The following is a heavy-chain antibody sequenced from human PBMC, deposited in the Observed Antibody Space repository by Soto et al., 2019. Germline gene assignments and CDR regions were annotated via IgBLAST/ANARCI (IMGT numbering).Heavy chain of an antibody. V-gene: IGHV3-23*05. D-gene: IGHD5-18*01. CDR2: IDNSGGIT. CDR1: GFTFSTYA. CDR3: AKGGYNYGFLFDC. Sequence: EVQPLESGGGLVQPGGSLRLSCAASGFTFSTYARSWVRQAPGKGLEWVSTIDNSGGITYYADSVKGRFTISRDNSKNTLYLQMNSLRAEDTAVYYCAKGGYNYGFLFDCWGQGTLVTVSS. J-gene: IGHJ4*02.